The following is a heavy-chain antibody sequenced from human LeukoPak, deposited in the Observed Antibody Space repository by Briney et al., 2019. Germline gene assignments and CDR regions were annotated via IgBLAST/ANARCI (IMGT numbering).Heavy chain of an antibody. D-gene: IGHD6-13*01. CDR3: EAAGNALFDY. V-gene: IGHV4-39*01. Sequence: PSETLSLNCTVSGGSISSSSYFWRWIRQPPGKGLEWIGSLYYSESTYYNPSLTSPVTISVDTSKNQFSLQLSSVTAADTAVYYCEAAGNALFDYWGQGTLVTVSS. CDR1: GGSISSSSYF. CDR2: LYYSEST. J-gene: IGHJ4*02.